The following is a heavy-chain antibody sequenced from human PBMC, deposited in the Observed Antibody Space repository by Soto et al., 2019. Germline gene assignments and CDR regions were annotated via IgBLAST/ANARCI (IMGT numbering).Heavy chain of an antibody. J-gene: IGHJ5*02. CDR1: GHTLTELS. Sequence: ASVKVSCKVSGHTLTELSMHWVRQAPGKGLEWMGGFDPEDGETIYAQKFQGRVTMTEDTSTDTAYMELSSLRSEDTAVYYCATDLFGDYVFSGFDPWGQGTLVTVSS. CDR3: ATDLFGDYVFSGFDP. D-gene: IGHD4-17*01. V-gene: IGHV1-24*01. CDR2: FDPEDGET.